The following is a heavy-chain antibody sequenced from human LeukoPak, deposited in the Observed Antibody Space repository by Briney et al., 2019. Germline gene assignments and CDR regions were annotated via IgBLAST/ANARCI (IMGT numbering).Heavy chain of an antibody. D-gene: IGHD2-8*02. CDR3: APGGPDY. Sequence: PGGSLRLSCAASEFTFSSYGMHWVRQAPGKGLEWVAVISYDGSNKYYADSVKGRFTISRDNSKNTLYLQMNSLRAEDTAVYYCAPGGPDYWGQGTLVTVST. CDR1: EFTFSSYG. J-gene: IGHJ4*02. CDR2: ISYDGSNK. V-gene: IGHV3-30*03.